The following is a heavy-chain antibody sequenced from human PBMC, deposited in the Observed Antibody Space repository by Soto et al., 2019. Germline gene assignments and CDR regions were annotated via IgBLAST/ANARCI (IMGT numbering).Heavy chain of an antibody. J-gene: IGHJ4*02. V-gene: IGHV3-23*01. CDR2: ISAGGGSS. D-gene: IGHD3-10*01. Sequence: GGSLRLSCAASGFTFSSYAMGWVRQAPGKGLECISCISAGGGSSYYADSVKGRFTISRDSSKNTLYLQMNSLRAEDTAIYYCAKSYYSVSGNSDYWDQGALVTVSS. CDR1: GFTFSSYA. CDR3: AKSYYSVSGNSDY.